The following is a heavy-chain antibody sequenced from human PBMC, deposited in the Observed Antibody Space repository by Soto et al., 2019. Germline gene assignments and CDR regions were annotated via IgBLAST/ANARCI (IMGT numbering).Heavy chain of an antibody. Sequence: SETLSLTCTVSGDSISENIYYWGWIRQPPEKGPEWIGNIYYSGTTYYNPSLKSRVSISVDTSKNQFSLKLTSVTAADTAVYYCARSYGSGTVFDYWGRGTLVTVSS. CDR1: GDSISENIYY. D-gene: IGHD3-10*01. CDR3: ARSYGSGTVFDY. V-gene: IGHV4-39*01. J-gene: IGHJ4*02. CDR2: IYYSGTT.